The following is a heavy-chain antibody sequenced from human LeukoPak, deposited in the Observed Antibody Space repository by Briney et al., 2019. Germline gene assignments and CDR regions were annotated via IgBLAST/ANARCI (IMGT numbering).Heavy chain of an antibody. Sequence: SETLSLTCTVSGGSVSSSDYYWGWIRQPPGKGLEWIGSFDHTGTTYYNPSLKSRVTTSVDTSKNQFSLRLSSVTAADTAVYYCARWVDLTVYWGQGTLVTVSS. CDR3: ARWVDLTVY. D-gene: IGHD3-9*01. CDR1: GGSVSSSDYY. CDR2: FDHTGTT. J-gene: IGHJ4*02. V-gene: IGHV4-39*01.